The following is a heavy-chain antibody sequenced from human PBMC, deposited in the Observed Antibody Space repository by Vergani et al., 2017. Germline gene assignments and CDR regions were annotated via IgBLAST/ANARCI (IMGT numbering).Heavy chain of an antibody. D-gene: IGHD2-2*02. CDR3: ARGGHTLYYYYYMDV. Sequence: VQLVESGGGLVQPGGSLRLSCAASGFTFSSYWMHWVRQAPGKGLVWVSRINSDGSSTSYADSVKGRFTISRDNAKNTLYLQMNSLRAEDTAVYYCARGGHTLYYYYYMDVWGKGTTVTVSS. CDR1: GFTFSSYW. V-gene: IGHV3-74*02. J-gene: IGHJ6*03. CDR2: INSDGSST.